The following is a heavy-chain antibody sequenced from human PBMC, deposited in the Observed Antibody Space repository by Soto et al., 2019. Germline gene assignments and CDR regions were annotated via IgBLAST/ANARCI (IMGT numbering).Heavy chain of an antibody. CDR2: IYSGGST. Sequence: GGSLRLSCAASGFTVSSNYMSWVRQAPGKGLEWVSVIYSGGSTYYADSVKGRFTISRDNSKNTLYLQMNSLRAEDTAVYYCARAPKDYGDYARPFDYWGQGTLVTVSS. CDR3: ARAPKDYGDYARPFDY. V-gene: IGHV3-66*01. CDR1: GFTVSSNY. D-gene: IGHD4-17*01. J-gene: IGHJ4*02.